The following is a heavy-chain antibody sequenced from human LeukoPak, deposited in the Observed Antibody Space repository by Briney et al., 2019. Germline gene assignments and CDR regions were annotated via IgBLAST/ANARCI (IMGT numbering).Heavy chain of an antibody. J-gene: IGHJ4*02. V-gene: IGHV4-34*01. CDR1: GGSFSGYY. CDR3: ARGLPSWFFDY. D-gene: IGHD6-13*01. Sequence: PSETLSLTCAVYGGSFSGYYWSWIRQPPGKGLEWIGEINHSGSTNYNPSLKSRVTISADTSKNQFSLKLSSVTAADTAVYYCARGLPSWFFDYWGQGTLVTVSS. CDR2: INHSGST.